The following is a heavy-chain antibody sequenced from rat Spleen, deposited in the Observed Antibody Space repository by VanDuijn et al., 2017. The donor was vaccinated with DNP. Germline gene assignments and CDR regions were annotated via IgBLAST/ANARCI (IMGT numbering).Heavy chain of an antibody. J-gene: IGHJ2*01. V-gene: IGHV2-1*01. Sequence: QVQLKESGPGLVQPSQTLSLTCTVSGFSLTSNSVSWVRQPPGKGLEWMGAIWSGGSTDYNSALKSRLSISRDTSKSQVFLKMNNLQTEDTAIYYCARGPNYGGYLDYFDYGGQGVMVTVSS. CDR1: GFSLTSNS. D-gene: IGHD1-11*01. CDR3: ARGPNYGGYLDYFDY. CDR2: IWSGGST.